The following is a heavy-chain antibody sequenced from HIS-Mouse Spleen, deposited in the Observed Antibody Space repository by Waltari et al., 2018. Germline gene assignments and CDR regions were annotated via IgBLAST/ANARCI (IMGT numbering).Heavy chain of an antibody. J-gene: IGHJ4*02. CDR3: AREIRAFDY. CDR1: GFPFSSYW. Sequence: EVQLVESGGGLVQPGGSLRLSCAASGFPFSSYWMSWVRQAPGEGLEWVANIKQNGSGKYYVDSVKGRFTISRDNAKNSLYLQMNSLRAEDTAVYYCAREIRAFDYWGQGTLVTVSS. CDR2: IKQNGSGK. V-gene: IGHV3-7*01.